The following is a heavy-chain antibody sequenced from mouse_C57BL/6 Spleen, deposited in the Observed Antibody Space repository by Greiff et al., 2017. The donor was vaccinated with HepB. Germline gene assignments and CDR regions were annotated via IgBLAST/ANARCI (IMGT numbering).Heavy chain of an antibody. D-gene: IGHD2-4*01. CDR2: IYPGDGDT. CDR1: GYAFSSSW. Sequence: QVQLQQSGPELVKPGASVKISCKASGYAFSSSWMNWVKQRPGKGLEWIGRIYPGDGDTNYNGKFKGKATLTADKSSSTAYMQLSSLTSEDSAVYFCADGYEYDEWYFDVWGTGTTVTVSS. CDR3: ADGYEYDEWYFDV. J-gene: IGHJ1*03. V-gene: IGHV1-82*01.